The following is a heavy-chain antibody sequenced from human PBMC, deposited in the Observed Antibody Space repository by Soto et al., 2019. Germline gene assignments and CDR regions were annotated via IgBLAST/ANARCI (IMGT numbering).Heavy chain of an antibody. CDR2: ISAYNGNT. Sequence: ASVKLSCKDSGYTFTSNGISWVRQAPEQGLEWMGWISAYNGNTNYAQKLQGRVTMTTDTSTSTAYMELRSLRSDDTAVYYCARTYYGSGSFPSFYGMDVWGQGTTVTVSS. CDR3: ARTYYGSGSFPSFYGMDV. CDR1: GYTFTSNG. D-gene: IGHD3-10*01. V-gene: IGHV1-18*01. J-gene: IGHJ6*02.